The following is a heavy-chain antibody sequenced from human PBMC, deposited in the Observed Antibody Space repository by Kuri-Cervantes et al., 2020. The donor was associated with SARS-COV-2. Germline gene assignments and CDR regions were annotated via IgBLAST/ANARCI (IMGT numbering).Heavy chain of an antibody. CDR2: IYTSGST. V-gene: IGHV4-4*07. Sequence: SETLSLTCTVSGGSISSYYWSWIRQPAGKGLEWIGRIYTSGSTNYNPSLKSRVTMSVDTSKNQFSLKLSSVTAADTAVYYCARGVWFRELSFHYYYYMDVWGKGTTVTVSS. CDR1: GGSISSYY. D-gene: IGHD3-10*01. CDR3: ARGVWFRELSFHYYYYMDV. J-gene: IGHJ6*03.